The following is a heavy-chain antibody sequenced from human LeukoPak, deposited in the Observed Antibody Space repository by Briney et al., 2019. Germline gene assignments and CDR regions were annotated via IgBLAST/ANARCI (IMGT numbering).Heavy chain of an antibody. J-gene: IGHJ4*02. CDR3: VRHPFDY. Sequence: GESLKISCKGSGFSFSSYWIGWVRQMPGQGLEWMAIIYPHDSDTRYSPSFQGQVTISVDKSFNTAYLQWSRLKASDTAMYYCVRHPFDYWGQGTLVTVSS. CDR1: GFSFSSYW. V-gene: IGHV5-51*01. CDR2: IYPHDSDT.